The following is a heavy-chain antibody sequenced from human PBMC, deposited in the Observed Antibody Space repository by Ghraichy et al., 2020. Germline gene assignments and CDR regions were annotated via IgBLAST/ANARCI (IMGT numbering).Heavy chain of an antibody. D-gene: IGHD3-16*01. CDR3: ANLGTGMGGWPFSNGSFGI. CDR2: ISHDGNVQ. CDR1: GFTFKTFG. J-gene: IGHJ3*02. V-gene: IGHV3-30*18. Sequence: GGSLRLSCVASGFTFKTFGIHWVRQAPGKGLEWVAVISHDGNVQYYADSVRGRFIISRDNSKNTLFLEMTSLRLEDTAVYYCANLGTGMGGWPFSNGSFGIWGQGTVVTVSA.